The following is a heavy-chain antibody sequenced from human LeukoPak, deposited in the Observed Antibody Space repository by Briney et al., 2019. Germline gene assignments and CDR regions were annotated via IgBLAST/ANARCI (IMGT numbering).Heavy chain of an antibody. CDR3: ARTAEVGATLYDALDI. CDR2: ISSGSSYI. J-gene: IGHJ3*02. D-gene: IGHD1-26*01. Sequence: PGGSLRLSCAASGFIFSIYSMNWVRQAPGKGLEWVSSISSGSSYIFYADSVKGRFTIFRDDAKNSLYLQMNSLRAEDTAVYYCARTAEVGATLYDALDIWGQGTVVTVSS. V-gene: IGHV3-21*01. CDR1: GFIFSIYS.